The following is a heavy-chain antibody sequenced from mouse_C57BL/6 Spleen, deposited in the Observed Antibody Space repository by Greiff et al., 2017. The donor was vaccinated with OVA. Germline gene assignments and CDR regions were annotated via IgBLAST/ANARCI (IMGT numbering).Heavy chain of an antibody. D-gene: IGHD4-1*01. V-gene: IGHV1-42*01. CDR3: ARTSNWGSWFAY. CDR1: GYSFTGYY. J-gene: IGHJ3*01. CDR2: INPSTGGT. Sequence: EVQLQQSGPELVKPGASVKISCKASGYSFTGYYMNWVKQSPEKSLEWIGEINPSTGGTTYNQKFKAKATLTVDKSSSTAYMQLKSLTSEDSAVYYCARTSNWGSWFAYWGQGTLVTVSA.